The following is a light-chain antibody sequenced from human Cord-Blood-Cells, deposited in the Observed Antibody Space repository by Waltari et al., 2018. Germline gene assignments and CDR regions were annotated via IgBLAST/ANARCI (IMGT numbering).Light chain of an antibody. CDR3: CSYAGSYTLGV. V-gene: IGLV2-11*01. CDR1: SSDVGGYNY. Sequence: QSALTQPRSVSGSPGQSVTISCTGTSSDVGGYNYVSWYQQHPGKAPKLMLYDVSKRPSGVPDRVSGSKSGNTASLTISGLQAEDEADYYCCSYAGSYTLGVFGGGTKLTVL. J-gene: IGLJ3*02. CDR2: DVS.